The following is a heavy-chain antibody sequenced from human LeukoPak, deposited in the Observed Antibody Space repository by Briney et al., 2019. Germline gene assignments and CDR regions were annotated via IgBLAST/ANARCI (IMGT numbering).Heavy chain of an antibody. J-gene: IGHJ4*02. Sequence: SSETLSLTCSVSGGSFSSSHYFWVWIRQPPGKGLEWIGSMYYSGSTYYNPSLKSRVTISVDTSKNQFSLKLSSVTAADTAVYYCARTFFYDSSGYSHFDFWGRGTLVTVSS. CDR2: MYYSGST. D-gene: IGHD3-22*01. V-gene: IGHV4-39*07. CDR3: ARTFFYDSSGYSHFDF. CDR1: GGSFSSSHYF.